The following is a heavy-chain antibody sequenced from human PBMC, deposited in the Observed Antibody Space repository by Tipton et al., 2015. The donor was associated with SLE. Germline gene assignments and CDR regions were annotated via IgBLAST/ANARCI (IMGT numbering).Heavy chain of an antibody. V-gene: IGHV4-34*01. CDR2: INHSGST. CDR3: ARGLRGERGLWFDP. J-gene: IGHJ5*02. Sequence: TLSLTCAVYGGSFSGYYWSWIRQTPGKGLEWIGEINHSGSTNYNPSLKSRVTISADTSKNQFSLKLSSVTAADTAVYYCARGLRGERGLWFDPWGQGTLVTVSS. D-gene: IGHD3-10*01. CDR1: GGSFSGYY.